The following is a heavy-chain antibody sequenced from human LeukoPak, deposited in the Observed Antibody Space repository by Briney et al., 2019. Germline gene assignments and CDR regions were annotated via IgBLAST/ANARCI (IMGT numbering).Heavy chain of an antibody. CDR3: ARDFGGYCSGGSCYSGWSDY. D-gene: IGHD2-15*01. V-gene: IGHV3-11*04. J-gene: IGHJ4*02. CDR1: GFTFSDYY. CDR2: ISSSGSTI. Sequence: TGGSLRLSCAASGFTFSDYYMSWIRQAPGKGLEWVSYISSSGSTIYYADSVKGRFTISRDNAQNSLYLQMNSLRAEDTAVYYCARDFGGYCSGGSCYSGWSDYWGQGTLVTVSS.